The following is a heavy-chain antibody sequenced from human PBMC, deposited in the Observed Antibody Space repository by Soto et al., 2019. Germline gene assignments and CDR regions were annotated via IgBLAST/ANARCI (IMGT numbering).Heavy chain of an antibody. V-gene: IGHV1-18*04. CDR3: ARDRLGVTGSFDYGMDV. Sequence: ASVKVSCKASGYTFTSYGISWVRQAPGQGLEWMGWISAYNGNTNYAQKLQGRVTMTTDTSTSTAYMELRSLRSDDTAVYYCARDRLGVTGSFDYGMDVWGQGTTVSV. J-gene: IGHJ6*02. D-gene: IGHD3-10*01. CDR2: ISAYNGNT. CDR1: GYTFTSYG.